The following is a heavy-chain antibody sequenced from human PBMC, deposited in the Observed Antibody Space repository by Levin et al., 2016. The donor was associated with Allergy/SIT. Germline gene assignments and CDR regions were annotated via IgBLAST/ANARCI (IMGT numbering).Heavy chain of an antibody. CDR3: ARDLGSFGYDILTGYYPDY. CDR2: INSDGSST. J-gene: IGHJ4*02. D-gene: IGHD3-9*01. Sequence: GGSLRLSCAASGFTFSSYWMHWVRQAPGKGLVWVSRINSDGSSTSYADSVKGRFTISRDNSKNTLYLQMNSLRAEDTAVYYCARDLGSFGYDILTGYYPDYWGQGTLVTVSS. V-gene: IGHV3-74*01. CDR1: GFTFSSYW.